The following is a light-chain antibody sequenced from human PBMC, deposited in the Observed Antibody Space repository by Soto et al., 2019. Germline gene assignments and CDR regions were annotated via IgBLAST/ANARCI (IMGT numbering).Light chain of an antibody. Sequence: EVVLTQSPGTLSLSPGESATLSCRASQSVTNNYFAWYQQKPGQAPRLLIFGSSDRATGIPDRFSGSGSGTDFTRPISRLEPEDFAVYYCHQYGSSPPYTFGQGTKLEIK. CDR2: GSS. CDR3: HQYGSSPPYT. CDR1: QSVTNNY. V-gene: IGKV3-20*01. J-gene: IGKJ2*01.